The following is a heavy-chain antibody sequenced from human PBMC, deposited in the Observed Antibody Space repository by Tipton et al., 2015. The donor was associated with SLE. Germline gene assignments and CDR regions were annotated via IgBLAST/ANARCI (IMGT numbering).Heavy chain of an antibody. V-gene: IGHV4-61*02. CDR1: GDSVSNGSYY. J-gene: IGHJ6*03. CDR2: IYYSGST. D-gene: IGHD3-10*01. CDR3: ASTPTFTMVRGVIITHYYYYMDV. Sequence: TLSLTCTVSGDSVSNGSYYWSWIRQSAGKGLEWIGGIYYSGSTYYNPSLKSRVTISVDTSKNQFSLKLSSVTAADTAVYYCASTPTFTMVRGVIITHYYYYMDVWGKGTTVTVSS.